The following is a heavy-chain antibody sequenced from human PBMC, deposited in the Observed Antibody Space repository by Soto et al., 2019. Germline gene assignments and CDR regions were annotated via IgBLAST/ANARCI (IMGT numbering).Heavy chain of an antibody. J-gene: IGHJ4*02. V-gene: IGHV3-30*18. CDR3: AKEKGRHSSGWYDFDY. D-gene: IGHD6-19*01. CDR2: ISYDGSNK. CDR1: GFTFSSYG. Sequence: QVQLVESGGGVVQPGRSLRLSCAASGFTFSSYGMHWVRQAPGKGLEWVAVISYDGSNKYYADSVKGRFTISRDNSKNTLYLQMNSLRAEDTAVYYCAKEKGRHSSGWYDFDYWGQGTLVTVSS.